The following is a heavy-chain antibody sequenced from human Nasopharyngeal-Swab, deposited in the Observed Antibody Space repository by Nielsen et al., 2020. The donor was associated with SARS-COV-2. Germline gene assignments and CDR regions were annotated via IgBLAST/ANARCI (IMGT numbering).Heavy chain of an antibody. J-gene: IGHJ4*02. D-gene: IGHD1-1*01. CDR3: ARFRQTTKYFDY. CDR1: GYTLTELS. CDR2: ISTYNGNT. Sequence: ASVKVSCKVSGYTLTELSMHWVRQAPGQGLEWMGWISTYNGNTNYIQKLQGRVTMTTDTSTSTAYMELRSLRSDDTAVYYCARFRQTTKYFDYWGQGTLVTVSS. V-gene: IGHV1-18*01.